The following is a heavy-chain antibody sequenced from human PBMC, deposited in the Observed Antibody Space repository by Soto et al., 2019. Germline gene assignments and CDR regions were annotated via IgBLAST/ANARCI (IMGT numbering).Heavy chain of an antibody. CDR3: ARGGRSWCCYYYYGMDV. D-gene: IGHD6-13*01. CDR2: INSDGSST. Sequence: EVQLVESGGGLVQPGGSLRLSCAASGFTFSSYWMHWVRQAPGKGLVWVSRINSDGSSTSYADSVKGRFTISRDNPKNRLYQQMKRLGDEDTVVYYCARGGRSWCCYYYYGMDVWGPGNTVTVPS. J-gene: IGHJ6*02. CDR1: GFTFSSYW. V-gene: IGHV3-74*01.